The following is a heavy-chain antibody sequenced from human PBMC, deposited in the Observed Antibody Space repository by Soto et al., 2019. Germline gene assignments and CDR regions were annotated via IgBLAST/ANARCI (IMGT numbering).Heavy chain of an antibody. V-gene: IGHV3-30*18. CDR1: GFTFSTYG. CDR2: ISYDGSNK. Sequence: QVQLVESGGGVVQPGRSLRLSCAASGFTFSTYGMHWVRQAPGKGLEWVAVISYDGSNKYYADSVKGRFTISRDNSKNKLYRQMNSLRAEDTAVYYGAKAMVRYYGMDVWGQGTTVTVSS. D-gene: IGHD3-10*01. J-gene: IGHJ6*02. CDR3: AKAMVRYYGMDV.